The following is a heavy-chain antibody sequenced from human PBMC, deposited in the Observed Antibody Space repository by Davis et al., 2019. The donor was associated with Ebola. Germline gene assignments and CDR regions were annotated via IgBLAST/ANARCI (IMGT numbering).Heavy chain of an antibody. Sequence: ASVKVSCKASGYTFTSYYMHWVRQAPGQGLEWMGWINPNSGGTNYAQKFQGRVTMTRDTSTRTVYMELSSLRSEDTAVYYCARGRGHYESSGGDFWGQGTLVIVSS. V-gene: IGHV1-2*02. CDR1: GYTFTSYY. D-gene: IGHD3-22*01. CDR3: ARGRGHYESSGGDF. CDR2: INPNSGGT. J-gene: IGHJ4*02.